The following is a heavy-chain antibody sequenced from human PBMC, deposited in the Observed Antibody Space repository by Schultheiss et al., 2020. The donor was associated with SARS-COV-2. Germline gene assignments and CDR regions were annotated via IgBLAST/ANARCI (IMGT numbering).Heavy chain of an antibody. V-gene: IGHV3-66*01. Sequence: GGSLRLSCAASGFTVSSNYMSWVRQAPGKGLEWVSVIYSGGSTYYADFVKGRFTISRDNAKNTLYLQMNSLRAEDTAVYYCLRGFNSGNIDQYDYWGQGALVTVSS. CDR3: LRGFNSGNIDQYDY. D-gene: IGHD1/OR15-1a*01. J-gene: IGHJ4*02. CDR2: IYSGGST. CDR1: GFTVSSNY.